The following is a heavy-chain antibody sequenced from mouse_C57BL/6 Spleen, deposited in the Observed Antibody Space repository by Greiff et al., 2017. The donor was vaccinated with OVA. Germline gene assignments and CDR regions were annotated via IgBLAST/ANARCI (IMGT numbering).Heavy chain of an antibody. CDR1: GFTFSDAW. D-gene: IGHD2-1*01. CDR2: IRNKDNNHAK. Sequence: EVMLVESGGGLVQPGGSMKLSCAASGFTFSDAWMDWVSQPPAKGLEWVAEIRNKDNNHAKYYAASVNGRFTISRDDSKSSVYRQMNSFRAEDTGSYYCTRGIYYHAPYAMDYWGQGTSVTVSS. V-gene: IGHV6-6*01. J-gene: IGHJ4*01. CDR3: TRGIYYHAPYAMDY.